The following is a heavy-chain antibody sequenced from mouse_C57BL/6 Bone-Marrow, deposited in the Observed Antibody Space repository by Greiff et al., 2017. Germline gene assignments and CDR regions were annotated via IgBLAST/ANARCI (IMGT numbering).Heavy chain of an antibody. CDR2: IDPETGGT. D-gene: IGHD4-1*01. V-gene: IGHV1-15*01. CDR1: GYTFTDYE. CDR3: TRSLANWDEGFAY. J-gene: IGHJ3*01. Sequence: QVQLQQSGAELVRPGASVTLSCKASGYTFTDYEMHWVKQTPVHGLEWIGAIDPETGGTAYNQKFKGKAILTADKSSSTAYMELRSLTSEDSAVYYCTRSLANWDEGFAYWGQGTLVTVAA.